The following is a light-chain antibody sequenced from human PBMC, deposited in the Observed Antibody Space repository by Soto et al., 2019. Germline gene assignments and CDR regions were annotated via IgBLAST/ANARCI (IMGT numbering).Light chain of an antibody. CDR2: YDR. V-gene: IGLV3-21*04. Sequence: SYELTQPPSVSVAPGKTATITCGGDNIGSKSVHWYQQRPGQAPVLVIFYDRTRPSGIPERFSGSNSGSKATLTISRVEAGDEADNYCQVWDSGSDSGVFGTGTKVTVL. CDR3: QVWDSGSDSGV. CDR1: NIGSKS. J-gene: IGLJ1*01.